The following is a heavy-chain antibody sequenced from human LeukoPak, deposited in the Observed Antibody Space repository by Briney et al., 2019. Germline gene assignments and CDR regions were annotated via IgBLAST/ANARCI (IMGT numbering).Heavy chain of an antibody. CDR3: ARGSRSYDSSGYLNY. J-gene: IGHJ4*02. CDR1: GGSISSYY. CDR2: IYDSGST. D-gene: IGHD3-22*01. V-gene: IGHV4-59*01. Sequence: SETLSLTCTVSGGSISSYYWTWIRQPPGKGLEWIGNIYDSGSTNYNPSLKSRVTISIDTSKNQFSLNLSSVTAADTAVYYCARGSRSYDSSGYLNYWGQGTLVTVSS.